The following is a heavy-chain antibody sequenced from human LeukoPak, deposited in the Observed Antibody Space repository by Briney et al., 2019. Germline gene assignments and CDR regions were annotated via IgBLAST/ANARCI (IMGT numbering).Heavy chain of an antibody. CDR2: IYYSGST. J-gene: IGHJ4*02. CDR1: GGSISSSSYY. D-gene: IGHD3-22*01. V-gene: IGHV4-39*01. Sequence: SETLSLTCTVSGGSISSSSYYWGWIRQPPGKGLEWIGSIYYSGSTYYNPSLKSRVTISVDTSKNQFSLKLSSVTAADTAVYYCARQDYYDSSGFDYWGQGTLVTVSS. CDR3: ARQDYYDSSGFDY.